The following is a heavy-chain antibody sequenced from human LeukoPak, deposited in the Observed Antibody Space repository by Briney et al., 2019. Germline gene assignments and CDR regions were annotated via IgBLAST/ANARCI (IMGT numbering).Heavy chain of an antibody. CDR3: ARGTTMIVGGYYFDY. CDR1: GYTFTSYG. CDR2: ISAYNGNT. Sequence: EASVKVSCKASGYTFTSYGISWVRQAPGQGLEWMGWISAYNGNTNYAQKLQGRVTMTTDTSTSTAYMELRSLRSDDTAVYYCARGTTMIVGGYYFDYWGQGTLVTVSS. J-gene: IGHJ4*02. V-gene: IGHV1-18*01. D-gene: IGHD3-22*01.